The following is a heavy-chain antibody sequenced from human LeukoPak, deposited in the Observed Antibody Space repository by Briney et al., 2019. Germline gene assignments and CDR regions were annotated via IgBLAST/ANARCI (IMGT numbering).Heavy chain of an antibody. CDR1: GGSFSGYY. CDR3: ASIRRGY. D-gene: IGHD1-14*01. CDR2: INHSGST. J-gene: IGHJ4*02. V-gene: IGHV4-34*01. Sequence: SETLSLTCAVYGGSFSGYYWSWIRQPPGKGLEWIGEINHSGSTNYNPSLKSRVTISVDTSKNQFSLKLSSVIAADTAVYYCASIRRGYWGQGTLVTVSS.